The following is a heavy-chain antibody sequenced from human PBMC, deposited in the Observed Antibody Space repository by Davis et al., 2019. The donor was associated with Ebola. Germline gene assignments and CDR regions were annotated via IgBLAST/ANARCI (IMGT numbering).Heavy chain of an antibody. CDR1: GGSIRNYY. Sequence: PSETLSLTCSVSGGSIRNYYLNWLRQPPGKGLEWIGYISYSGSTKYNSSLKSRVTMSVDTSKNQFSLRLTSLTATDTAVYYCARHRPKLYGYYGDFDYWGQGALVTVSS. CDR3: ARHRPKLYGYYGDFDY. CDR2: ISYSGST. V-gene: IGHV4-59*08. J-gene: IGHJ4*02. D-gene: IGHD4-17*01.